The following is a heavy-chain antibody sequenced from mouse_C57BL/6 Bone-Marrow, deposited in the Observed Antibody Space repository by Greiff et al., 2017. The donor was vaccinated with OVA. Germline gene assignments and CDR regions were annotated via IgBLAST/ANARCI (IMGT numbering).Heavy chain of an antibody. CDR3: ATDY. V-gene: IGHV1-61*01. Sequence: QVQLQQPGAELVRPGSSVKLSCKASGYTFTSYWMDWVKQRPGQGLEWIGNIYPSDNETHYNQKFKDKATLTVDKSSSTAYMQLSSLTSEDSAVYYCATDYWGQGTPRTVYS. CDR1: GYTFTSYW. CDR2: IYPSDNET. J-gene: IGHJ2*01.